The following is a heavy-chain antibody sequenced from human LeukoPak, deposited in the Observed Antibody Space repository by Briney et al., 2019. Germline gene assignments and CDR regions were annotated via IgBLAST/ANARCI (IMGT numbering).Heavy chain of an antibody. V-gene: IGHV1-69*05. CDR3: ARVRLYCSGGSFYPDNWFDP. Sequence: SVKVSCKATGGTFISYPISWLRQPPGKGLDWMGGIIPIFGTANYAQKFQGRVTITTDESTRTAYRELSSVRSENTAVYYCARVRLYCSGGSFYPDNWFDPWGQGNLVTVSS. CDR2: IIPIFGTA. D-gene: IGHD2-15*01. J-gene: IGHJ5*02. CDR1: GGTFISYP.